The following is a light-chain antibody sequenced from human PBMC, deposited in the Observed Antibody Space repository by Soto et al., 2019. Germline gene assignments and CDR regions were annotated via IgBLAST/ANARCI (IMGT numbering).Light chain of an antibody. CDR1: QSVSSY. J-gene: IGKJ1*01. CDR2: DAS. V-gene: IGKV3-11*01. Sequence: EIVLTQSPATLSLSPGERATLSCRASQSVSSYLAWYQQKPGQAPRLLIYDASNRATGIPARFSGSGSGTDLTPTISSLEPEDFAVYYCQQRSNWPPWTFGQGTKVEIK. CDR3: QQRSNWPPWT.